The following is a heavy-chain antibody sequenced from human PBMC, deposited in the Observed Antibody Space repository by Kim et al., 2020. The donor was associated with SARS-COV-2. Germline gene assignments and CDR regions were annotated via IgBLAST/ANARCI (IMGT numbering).Heavy chain of an antibody. CDR1: GLTFSDSY. D-gene: IGHD1-26*01. CDR3: ARADVRVESGPNDYYSYGMDI. J-gene: IGHJ6*02. Sequence: GGSLRLSCAASGLTFSDSYMNWIRQPPGKGLEWISYISTGRGYTKYADSVKGRFTVSRDNAKNLLYLRINNLRAEDTGVYYCARADVRVESGPNDYYSYGMDIWGQGTTVTVSS. V-gene: IGHV3-11*06. CDR2: ISTGRGYT.